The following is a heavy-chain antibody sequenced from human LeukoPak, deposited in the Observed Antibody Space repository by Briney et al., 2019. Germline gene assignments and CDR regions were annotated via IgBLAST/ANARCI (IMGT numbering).Heavy chain of an antibody. CDR1: GFTFSSYW. J-gene: IGHJ4*02. Sequence: GGSLRLSCAASGFTFSSYWMSRVRQAPGKGLEWVANIKQDGSEKYYVDSVKGRFTISRDNAKNSLYLQMNSLRAEDTAVYYCARARVTMVRGVIITTRFDYWGQGTLVTVSS. CDR2: IKQDGSEK. V-gene: IGHV3-7*01. D-gene: IGHD3-10*01. CDR3: ARARVTMVRGVIITTRFDY.